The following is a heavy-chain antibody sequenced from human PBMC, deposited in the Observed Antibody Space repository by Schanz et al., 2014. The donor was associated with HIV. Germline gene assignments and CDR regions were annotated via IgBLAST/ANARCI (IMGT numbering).Heavy chain of an antibody. D-gene: IGHD5-12*01. CDR3: ARGAAEMATMTPWRY. V-gene: IGHV1-18*01. CDR1: GGTFSSYG. J-gene: IGHJ4*02. Sequence: QMRLVQSGSEMKKPGSSVKVSCKASGGTFSSYGISWVRQAPGQGLEWMGGISAYNGNTNYAQKLQGRVTMTTDTSTSTAYMDLRSLRSDDTAVYYCARGAAEMATMTPWRYWGQGTLVTVSS. CDR2: ISAYNGNT.